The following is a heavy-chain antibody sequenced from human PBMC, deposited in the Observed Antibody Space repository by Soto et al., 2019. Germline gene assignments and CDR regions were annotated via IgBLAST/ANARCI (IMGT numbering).Heavy chain of an antibody. Sequence: PGGSLRLSCAASGFTFSNYGMHWVRQAPGKGLEWVAVISYDGSIKYYADSVKCRFTISRDNSKNTLYLQMNSLRAEDTAVYYCAKDKERGATTDYYYGMDVWGQGTTVTVSS. V-gene: IGHV3-30*18. CDR1: GFTFSNYG. CDR2: ISYDGSIK. J-gene: IGHJ6*02. CDR3: AKDKERGATTDYYYGMDV. D-gene: IGHD1-26*01.